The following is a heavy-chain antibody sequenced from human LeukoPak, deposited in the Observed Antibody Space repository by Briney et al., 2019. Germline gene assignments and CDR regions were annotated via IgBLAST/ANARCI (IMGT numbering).Heavy chain of an antibody. J-gene: IGHJ4*02. CDR3: VRQTVVVVAAFFDY. Sequence: PGGSLRLTCVGSGFIFSDYEMNWVRQAPGKGLEWIAYIGSSSATIHYADSVKGRFTISRDNAKNSLFLEMTSLRAEDTAVYYCVRQTVVVVAAFFDYWGQGALVTVSS. CDR1: GFIFSDYE. D-gene: IGHD2-15*01. CDR2: IGSSSATI. V-gene: IGHV3-48*03.